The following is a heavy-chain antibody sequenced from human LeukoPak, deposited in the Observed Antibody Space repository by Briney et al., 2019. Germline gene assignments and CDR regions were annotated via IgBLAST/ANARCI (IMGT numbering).Heavy chain of an antibody. J-gene: IGHJ4*02. D-gene: IGHD4-17*01. V-gene: IGHV4-59*07. CDR1: GGSISSYY. Sequence: PSDTLYLTCTVSGGSISSYYWSWIRQPPGKGLEWIGYIYYSGSTNYNPSLKSRVTISVDTYKNQFSLKLSSVTAADTAVYYWATGTDTVPDYWGQGTLVTVSS. CDR3: ATGTDTVPDY. CDR2: IYYSGST.